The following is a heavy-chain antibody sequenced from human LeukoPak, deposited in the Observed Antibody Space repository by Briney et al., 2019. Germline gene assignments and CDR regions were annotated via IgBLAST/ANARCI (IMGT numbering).Heavy chain of an antibody. CDR2: IYYSGST. V-gene: IGHV4-39*01. D-gene: IGHD3-16*02. CDR3: ATEPLMITFGGVIVPDWFDP. Sequence: SETLSLTCTVSGGSISSSSYYWGWIRQPPGKGLEWIASIYYSGSTYYNPSLKSRVTISVDTSKNRFSLKLSSVTAADTAVYYCATEPLMITFGGVIVPDWFDPWGQGTLVTVSS. J-gene: IGHJ5*02. CDR1: GGSISSSSYY.